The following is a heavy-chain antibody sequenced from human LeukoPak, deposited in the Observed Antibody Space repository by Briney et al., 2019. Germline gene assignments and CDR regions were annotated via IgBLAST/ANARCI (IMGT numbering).Heavy chain of an antibody. Sequence: PSETLSLTCTVSGGSISSSSYYWGWIRQPPGKGLEWIGSIYYTGSTYYNPSLKSRVTISVDTSKNQFSLKLSSVTAADTAVYYCARQSYVWGSYQPKSHVDYWGQGTLVTVSS. CDR1: GGSISSSSYY. CDR3: ARQSYVWGSYQPKSHVDY. D-gene: IGHD3-16*02. J-gene: IGHJ4*02. V-gene: IGHV4-39*01. CDR2: IYYTGST.